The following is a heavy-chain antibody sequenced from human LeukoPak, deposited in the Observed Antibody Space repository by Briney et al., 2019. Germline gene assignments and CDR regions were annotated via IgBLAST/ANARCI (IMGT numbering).Heavy chain of an antibody. J-gene: IGHJ6*03. CDR3: ASQLRPYYYMDV. D-gene: IGHD1-26*01. Sequence: SQTLSLTCTVSGGSISSGSYYWSWIRQPPGKGLEWIGRIYTSGSTNYNPSLKSRVTISVDTSKNQFSLKLSSVTAADTAVYYCASQLRPYYYMDVWGKGTTVTVSS. CDR2: IYTSGST. CDR1: GGSISSGSYY. V-gene: IGHV4-61*02.